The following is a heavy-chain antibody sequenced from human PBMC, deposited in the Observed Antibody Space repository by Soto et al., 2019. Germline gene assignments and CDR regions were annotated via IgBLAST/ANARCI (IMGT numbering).Heavy chain of an antibody. V-gene: IGHV1-69*02. D-gene: IGHD2-15*01. J-gene: IGHJ4*02. CDR1: GGTFSSYT. Sequence: QVQLVQSGAEVKKPGSSVKVSCKASGGTFSSYTISWVRQAPGQGLEWMGRIIPILGIANYAQKFQGRVTITADKSTSTAYMELSSLRSEDTDVYYCARNLGYCSGGSCYSYTFDYWGQGTLVTVSS. CDR3: ARNLGYCSGGSCYSYTFDY. CDR2: IIPILGIA.